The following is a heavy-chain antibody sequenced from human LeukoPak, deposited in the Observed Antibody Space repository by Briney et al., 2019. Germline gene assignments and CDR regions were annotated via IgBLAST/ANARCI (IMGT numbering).Heavy chain of an antibody. CDR3: ARDDGWAFDY. CDR1: GFSFSSYS. J-gene: IGHJ4*02. Sequence: GGSLRLSCAASGFSFSSYSMNWVRQAPGKGLEWISYISSVSSTISYAESVKGRFIISRDDAKNSLYLQMNSLRDEDTAVYYCARDDGWAFDYWGQGILVTVSS. V-gene: IGHV3-48*02. D-gene: IGHD5-24*01. CDR2: ISSVSSTI.